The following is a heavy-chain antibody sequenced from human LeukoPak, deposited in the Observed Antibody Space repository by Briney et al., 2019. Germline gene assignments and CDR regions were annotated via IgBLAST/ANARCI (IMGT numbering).Heavy chain of an antibody. Sequence: SVKVSCEASGDTFINYAVSWVRQAPGQGLEWMGGIIPIFGRTNYTQKFQGRVTITADDSMTTAYMELSSLRSEDTAMYYCATSGHYDSGGYFYYFDYWGQGALVTVSS. CDR3: ATSGHYDSGGYFYYFDY. J-gene: IGHJ4*02. CDR2: IIPIFGRT. CDR1: GDTFINYA. V-gene: IGHV1-69*01. D-gene: IGHD3-22*01.